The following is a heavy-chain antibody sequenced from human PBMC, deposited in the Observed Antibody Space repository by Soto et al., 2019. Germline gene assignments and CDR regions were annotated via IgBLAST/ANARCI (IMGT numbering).Heavy chain of an antibody. CDR2: IYYSGTT. Sequence: SETLSLTCAVSGGSIDTFYWSWIRQPPGKGLEWIGYIYYSGTTNYNPSLKSRVTISLDTSKNQFSLKLSSVTAADTAVYYCARLGWGSSLVYYYYTDVWGRGTTVTVSS. D-gene: IGHD2-2*01. V-gene: IGHV4-59*01. CDR1: GGSIDTFY. CDR3: ARLGWGSSLVYYYYTDV. J-gene: IGHJ6*03.